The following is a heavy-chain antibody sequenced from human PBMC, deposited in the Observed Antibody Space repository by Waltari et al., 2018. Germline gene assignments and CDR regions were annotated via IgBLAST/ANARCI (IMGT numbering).Heavy chain of an antibody. Sequence: QLQLQQSGPGLVKPSASLSLTCAVSGDSVTHRYGWSWVRQSPGKGLEWIGQIHGSGKTNYNPSLESRVTISLDTSNNRFSLKVPSATAADTAVYYCGRDRGRGLYLDSWGQGTLVTVSP. V-gene: IGHV4-4*02. CDR2: IHGSGKT. CDR1: GDSVTHRYG. CDR3: GRDRGRGLYLDS. J-gene: IGHJ4*02. D-gene: IGHD2-15*01.